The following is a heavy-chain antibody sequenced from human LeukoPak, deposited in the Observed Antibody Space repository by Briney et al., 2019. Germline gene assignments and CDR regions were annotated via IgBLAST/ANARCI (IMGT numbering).Heavy chain of an antibody. Sequence: SGGSLRLSCAASGFTFSRYAMSWVRQAPGKVLEWVSRISSSGVSTHYADSVKGRVTISRDNSRNTLYLQMNSLRAEDTAVYFCAKDSGIFYGWFDPWGQGTLVTVSS. D-gene: IGHD1-26*01. CDR2: ISSSGVST. CDR3: AKDSGIFYGWFDP. V-gene: IGHV3-23*01. CDR1: GFTFSRYA. J-gene: IGHJ5*02.